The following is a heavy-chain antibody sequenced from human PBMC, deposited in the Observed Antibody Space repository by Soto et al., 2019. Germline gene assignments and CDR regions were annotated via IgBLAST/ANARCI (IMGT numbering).Heavy chain of an antibody. J-gene: IGHJ4*02. V-gene: IGHV3-7*01. Sequence: PGGPLTLSCRASGVTGSSNYMSWVRQAPGKGLEWVANIKQDGSEKYYVDSVKGRFTISRDNAKNSLYLQMNRLRAEDTAVYYCARDSGGNFWSGYAPGYWGQGTLVTVSS. CDR2: IKQDGSEK. CDR3: ARDSGGNFWSGYAPGY. CDR1: GVTGSSNY. D-gene: IGHD3-3*01.